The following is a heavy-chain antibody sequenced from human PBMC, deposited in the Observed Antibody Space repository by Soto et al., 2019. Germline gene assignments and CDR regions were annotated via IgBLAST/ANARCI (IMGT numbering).Heavy chain of an antibody. V-gene: IGHV4-39*01. CDR1: GDSVNSSNYW. CDR2: INYSGTT. J-gene: IGHJ4*01. D-gene: IGHD2-2*01. CDR3: ARLNLPYSTSYFDS. Sequence: SEPLSLTCNVSGDSVNSSNYWWSWIRQPPGKGLEWVGSINYSGTTYYNAHLKSLDAASIDSSNNNCSLKSTSVTAADTALYFCARLNLPYSTSYFDSWGQGILVTVSS.